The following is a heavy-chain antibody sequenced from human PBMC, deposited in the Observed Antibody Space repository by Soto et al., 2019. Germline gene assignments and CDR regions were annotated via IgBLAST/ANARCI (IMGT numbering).Heavy chain of an antibody. CDR1: GGTFSSYA. V-gene: IGHV1-18*01. Sequence: GASVKVSCKASGGTFSSYAISWVRQAPGQGLEWMGRISAYNGNTNYAQKLQGRVTMTTDTSTSTAYMELRSLRSDDTAVYYCARDRSSGWFYFDSWGQGTQVTVSS. CDR2: ISAYNGNT. CDR3: ARDRSSGWFYFDS. D-gene: IGHD6-19*01. J-gene: IGHJ4*02.